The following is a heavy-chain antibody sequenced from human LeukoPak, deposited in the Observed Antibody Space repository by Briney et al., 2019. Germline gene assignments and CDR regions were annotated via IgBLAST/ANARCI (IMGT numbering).Heavy chain of an antibody. CDR3: ARFYCSSASCYGGPIDY. V-gene: IGHV4-34*01. D-gene: IGHD2-2*01. CDR2: INHSGST. CDR1: GGSFSGYY. J-gene: IGHJ4*02. Sequence: SETLSLTCAVYGGSFSGYYWSWIRQPPGKGLEWIGEINHSGSTNYNPSLKSRVTISVDTSKNQFSLKLSSVTAADTAVYHCARFYCSSASCYGGPIDYWGQGTLVTVSS.